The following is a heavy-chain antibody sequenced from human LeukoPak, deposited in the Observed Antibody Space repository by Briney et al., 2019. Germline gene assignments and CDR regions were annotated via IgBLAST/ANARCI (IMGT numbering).Heavy chain of an antibody. D-gene: IGHD4-17*01. CDR2: ISERGGST. CDR3: AKGQDDYGDPYYYYYYGMDV. Sequence: PGGSLRLSCVVSGITLSNYGMSWVRQAPGKGLEWGSGISERGGSTNYADSVKGRFIISRDTSKNTVYLKMNSLRVEDTAVYFCAKGQDDYGDPYYYYYYGMDVWGQGTTVTVSS. CDR1: GITLSNYG. V-gene: IGHV3-23*01. J-gene: IGHJ6*02.